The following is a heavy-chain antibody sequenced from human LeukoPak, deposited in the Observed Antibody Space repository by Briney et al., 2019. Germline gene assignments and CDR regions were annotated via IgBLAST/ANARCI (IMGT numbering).Heavy chain of an antibody. CDR2: ISSSGST. D-gene: IGHD3-22*01. CDR1: GDSISSGDYY. CDR3: ARAPAMIVVPWNWFDP. Sequence: PSETLSLTCTVSGDSISSGDYYWSWIRQPAGKGLEWIGRISSSGSTNYNPSLKRRVTISVDTSKNQFSLKLRSVTAADTAVYYCARAPAMIVVPWNWFDPWGQGTLVTVSS. V-gene: IGHV4-61*02. J-gene: IGHJ5*02.